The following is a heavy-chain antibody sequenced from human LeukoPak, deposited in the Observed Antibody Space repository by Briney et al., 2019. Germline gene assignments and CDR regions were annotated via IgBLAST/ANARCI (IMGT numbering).Heavy chain of an antibody. CDR1: GFTFSSYW. CDR3: ASNYDYVWGSQRDY. V-gene: IGHV3-7*01. D-gene: IGHD3-16*01. J-gene: IGHJ4*02. CDR2: IKQDGSEK. Sequence: GGSLRLSCAAPGFTFSSYWMSWVRQAPGKGLEWVANIKQDGSEKYYVDSVKGRFTISRDNAKNSLYLQMNSLRAEDTAVYYCASNYDYVWGSQRDYWGQGTLVTVSS.